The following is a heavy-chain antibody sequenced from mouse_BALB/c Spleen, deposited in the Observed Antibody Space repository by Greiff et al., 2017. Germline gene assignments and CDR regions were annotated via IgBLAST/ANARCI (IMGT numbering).Heavy chain of an antibody. Sequence: VQLQQSGAELARPGASVKLSCKASGYTFTSYWMQWVKQRPGQGLEWIGAIYPGDGDTRYTQKFKGKATLTADKSSSTAYMQLSSLASEDSAVYYCARGGYGSSLYFDYWGQGTTLTVSS. CDR3: ARGGYGSSLYFDY. CDR2: IYPGDGDT. CDR1: GYTFTSYW. V-gene: IGHV1-87*01. J-gene: IGHJ2*01. D-gene: IGHD1-1*01.